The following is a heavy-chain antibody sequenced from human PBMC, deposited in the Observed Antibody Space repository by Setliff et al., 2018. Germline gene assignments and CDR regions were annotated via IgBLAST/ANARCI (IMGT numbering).Heavy chain of an antibody. CDR3: ARQAGNSNIDY. J-gene: IGHJ4*02. D-gene: IGHD6-19*01. CDR2: IYPGDSLT. V-gene: IGHV5-51*01. Sequence: GESLKISCKGSGYSFSNFWIGWVRQMPGKGLEWRGIIYPGDSLTRYSPSFQGQVTMSADKSINTAYLQLSRLKASDTAMYDCARQAGNSNIDYWGRGTLVAVSS. CDR1: GYSFSNFW.